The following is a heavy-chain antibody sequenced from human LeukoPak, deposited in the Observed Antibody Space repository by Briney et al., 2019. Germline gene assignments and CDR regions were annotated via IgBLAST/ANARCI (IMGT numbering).Heavy chain of an antibody. V-gene: IGHV1-3*01. J-gene: IGHJ4*02. D-gene: IGHD2-15*01. CDR2: LNAGNGLT. CDR3: ATSRNSARGIDY. Sequence: GASVKVSCKASGYTFTTYVMHWVRQAPGQRLEWMGWLNAGNGLTKYSQKFQGTVTITRDTSASTAYMELSSLRSEDTAVYYCATSRNSARGIDYWGQGTLVTVSS. CDR1: GYTFTTYV.